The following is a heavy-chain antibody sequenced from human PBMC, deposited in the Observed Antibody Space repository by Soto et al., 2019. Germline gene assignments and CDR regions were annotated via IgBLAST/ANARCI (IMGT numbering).Heavy chain of an antibody. V-gene: IGHV3-23*01. CDR1: GFTFSSYA. CDR2: ISESGGST. Sequence: GGSLRLSCAASGFTFSSYAMHWVRQAPGKGLQWVSGISESGGSTHYADSVRGRFAISRDNSKNTVYLQMNSLRAEDTAIYYCSKDLVAAAASWGQGTLVTVSS. D-gene: IGHD2-15*01. CDR3: SKDLVAAAAS. J-gene: IGHJ5*02.